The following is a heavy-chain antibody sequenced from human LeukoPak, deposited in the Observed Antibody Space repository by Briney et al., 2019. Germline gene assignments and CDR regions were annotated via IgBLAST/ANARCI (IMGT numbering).Heavy chain of an antibody. Sequence: GASVTVSCKASGYTFTSYGISWVRQAPGQGLEWMGWISAYNGNTNYAQKLQGRVTMTTDTSTSTAYMELRSLRSDDTAVYYCARISPGAPKGSYYYYGMDVWGQGTTVTVSS. CDR1: GYTFTSYG. D-gene: IGHD3-10*01. CDR3: ARISPGAPKGSYYYYGMDV. V-gene: IGHV1-18*01. J-gene: IGHJ6*02. CDR2: ISAYNGNT.